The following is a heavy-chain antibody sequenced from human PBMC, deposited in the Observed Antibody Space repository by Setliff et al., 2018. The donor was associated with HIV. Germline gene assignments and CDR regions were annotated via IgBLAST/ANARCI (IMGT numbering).Heavy chain of an antibody. CDR1: GFTFWSHS. Sequence: GGSLRLSCAASGFTFWSHSMLWVRQAPGKGLQWVAYISRGGDSIFYEDSVKGRFTISRDNAKNMLYLQMNSLRAEDAAVYYCAREVWSEDDNWGQGTLVTVSS. D-gene: IGHD3-10*01. CDR2: ISRGGDSI. J-gene: IGHJ4*02. V-gene: IGHV3-48*01. CDR3: AREVWSEDDN.